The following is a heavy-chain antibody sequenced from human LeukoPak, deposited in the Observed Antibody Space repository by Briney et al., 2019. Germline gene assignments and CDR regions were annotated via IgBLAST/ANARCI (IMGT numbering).Heavy chain of an antibody. Sequence: GGCLRLSCAASGSIIGDAWMGWICQAPGRGVERVANISPDGSEKAYVYSVRGRFTIARDNAQNSMNLQMNRLRAEDTAVYFCGRWGVTTGLDRWGQGILVSVAS. CDR2: ISPDGSEK. D-gene: IGHD4-17*01. CDR1: GSIIGDAW. J-gene: IGHJ5*02. CDR3: GRWGVTTGLDR. V-gene: IGHV3-7*01.